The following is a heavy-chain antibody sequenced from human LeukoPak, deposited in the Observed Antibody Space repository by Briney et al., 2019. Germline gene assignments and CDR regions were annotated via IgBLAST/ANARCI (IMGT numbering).Heavy chain of an antibody. V-gene: IGHV1-18*01. J-gene: IGHJ4*02. CDR3: ARDDPSIAVAGRD. CDR1: GYSFTSYG. D-gene: IGHD6-19*01. Sequence: GESLKISCKGSGYSFTSYGISWVRQAPGQGLEWMGWISAYNGNTNYAQKLQGRVTMTTDTSTSTAYMELRSLRSDDTAVYYCARDDPSIAVAGRDWGQGTLVTVSS. CDR2: ISAYNGNT.